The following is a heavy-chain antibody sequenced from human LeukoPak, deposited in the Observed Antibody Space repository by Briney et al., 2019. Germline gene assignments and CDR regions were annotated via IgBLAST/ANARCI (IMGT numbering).Heavy chain of an antibody. D-gene: IGHD4-17*01. CDR3: ARGLPAGDYGPFSLDY. CDR1: GGSFSGYY. Sequence: SETLSLTCAVYGGSFSGYYWSWIRQPPGEGLEWIGEINHSGSTNYNPSLKSRVTISVDTSKNQFSLKLSSVTAADTAVYYCARGLPAGDYGPFSLDYWGQGTLVTVSS. CDR2: INHSGST. J-gene: IGHJ4*02. V-gene: IGHV4-34*01.